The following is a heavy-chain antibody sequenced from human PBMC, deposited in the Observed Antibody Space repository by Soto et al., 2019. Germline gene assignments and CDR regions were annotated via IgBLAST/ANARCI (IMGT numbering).Heavy chain of an antibody. Sequence: EVQVLESGGGLVQPGGSLRLSCAASGFTFSNYPMRWVRQAPGKGLEWVSGMSGSGASTYYADSVKGRFTISRDNSKNTLYLQMNSLRGEDTAIYYCAKVGSGWYYFDYWGQGTLVTVSS. D-gene: IGHD6-19*01. CDR3: AKVGSGWYYFDY. CDR1: GFTFSNYP. J-gene: IGHJ4*02. V-gene: IGHV3-23*01. CDR2: MSGSGAST.